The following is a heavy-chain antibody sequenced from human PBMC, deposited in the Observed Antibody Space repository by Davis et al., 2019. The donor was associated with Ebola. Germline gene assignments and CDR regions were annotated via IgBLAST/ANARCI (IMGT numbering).Heavy chain of an antibody. V-gene: IGHV4-59*08. J-gene: IGHJ2*01. Sequence: SETLSLTCNVSGGPIGGDFWSWVRQPPGKGLEWMGYVSHTGSTNYNPSLKSRLTMSVNTSKNQLSVHLTPLTAADTAVYYCARRRGTYPDWYLDLWGRGILVVVSS. CDR2: VSHTGST. D-gene: IGHD2-2*01. CDR3: ARRRGTYPDWYLDL. CDR1: GGPIGGDF.